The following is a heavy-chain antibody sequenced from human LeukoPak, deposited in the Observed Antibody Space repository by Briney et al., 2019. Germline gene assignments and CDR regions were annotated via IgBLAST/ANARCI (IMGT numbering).Heavy chain of an antibody. V-gene: IGHV3-49*03. CDR1: GFTFGDYA. Sequence: AGGSPRLSCTASGFTFGDYAMSWFRQAPGKGLEWVGFIRSKAYGGTTEYAASVKGRFTISRDDSKSIAYLQMNSLKTEDTAVYYCSRDRSGLWDYWGQGTLVTVSS. CDR3: SRDRSGLWDY. D-gene: IGHD2-21*01. CDR2: IRSKAYGGTT. J-gene: IGHJ4*02.